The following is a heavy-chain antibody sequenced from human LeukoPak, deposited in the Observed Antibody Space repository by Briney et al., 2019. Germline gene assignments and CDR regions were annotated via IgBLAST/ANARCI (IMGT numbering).Heavy chain of an antibody. CDR1: GFTFGSYA. CDR2: ISGSGGST. J-gene: IGHJ4*02. Sequence: GGSLRLSYAASGFTFGSYAMSWVRQAPGKGLEWVSAISGSGGSTYYADSVKGRFTISRDNSKNTLYLQMNSLRAEDTAVYYCAKVGITIFGVVNPIDYWGQGTLVTVSS. D-gene: IGHD3-3*01. CDR3: AKVGITIFGVVNPIDY. V-gene: IGHV3-23*01.